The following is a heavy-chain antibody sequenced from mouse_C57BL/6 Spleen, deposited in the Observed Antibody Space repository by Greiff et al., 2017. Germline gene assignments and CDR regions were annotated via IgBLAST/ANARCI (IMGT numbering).Heavy chain of an antibody. V-gene: IGHV1-82*01. D-gene: IGHD2-4*01. Sequence: VQLQQSGPELVKPGASVKISCKASGYAFSSSWLNWVKQRPGKGLEWIGRIYPGDGDTNYNGQFKGKATLTADKSSSTAYMQLSSLTSEDSAVYFCARSFYDYEGDYAMDYWGQGTSVTVSS. CDR1: GYAFSSSW. CDR2: IYPGDGDT. J-gene: IGHJ4*01. CDR3: ARSFYDYEGDYAMDY.